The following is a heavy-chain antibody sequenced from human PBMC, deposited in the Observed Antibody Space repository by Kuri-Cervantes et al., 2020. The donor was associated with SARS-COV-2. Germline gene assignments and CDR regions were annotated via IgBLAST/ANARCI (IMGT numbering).Heavy chain of an antibody. CDR3: ATPGYCTSISCRYYFDF. CDR2: INPNSGGT. D-gene: IGHD2-2*01. Sequence: ASVKVSCKASGYTFTSYYMHWVRQAPGQGLEWMGWINPNSGGTNYAQKFQGWVTMTRDTSISTAYMELSRLRSDDTAVYYCATPGYCTSISCRYYFDFWGQGTLVTVSS. J-gene: IGHJ4*02. V-gene: IGHV1-2*04. CDR1: GYTFTSYY.